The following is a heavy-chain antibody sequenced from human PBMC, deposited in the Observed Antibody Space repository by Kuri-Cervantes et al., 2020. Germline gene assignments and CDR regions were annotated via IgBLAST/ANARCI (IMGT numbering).Heavy chain of an antibody. D-gene: IGHD6-19*01. J-gene: IGHJ2*01. Sequence: GGSLRLSCAASGFTFSSYAMSWVRQAPGRGLEWVAVISYDGSNKYYVDSVKGRFTISRDNSKNTLYLQMNSLRAEDTAVYYCARVLGAYSSGYYWYFDLWGRGTLVTVSS. V-gene: IGHV3-30-3*01. CDR1: GFTFSSYA. CDR3: ARVLGAYSSGYYWYFDL. CDR2: ISYDGSNK.